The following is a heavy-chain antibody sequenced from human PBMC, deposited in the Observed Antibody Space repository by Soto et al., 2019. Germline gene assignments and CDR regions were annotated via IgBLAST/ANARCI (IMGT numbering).Heavy chain of an antibody. CDR1: GFTISNSY. D-gene: IGHD2-2*01. CDR2: IYTGGSA. J-gene: IGHJ4*02. Sequence: GGSLRLSCAASGFTISNSYMTWVRQAPGEGLEWVSVIYTGGSAYYADSVKGRSTISRDASKNTLYLQVNSLRAEDTAVYYCARATRYFGSFDYWGQGILVTVSS. V-gene: IGHV3-53*01. CDR3: ARATRYFGSFDY.